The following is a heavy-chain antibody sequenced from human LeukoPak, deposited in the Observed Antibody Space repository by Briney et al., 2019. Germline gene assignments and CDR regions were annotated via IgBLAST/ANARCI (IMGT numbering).Heavy chain of an antibody. Sequence: PSETLSLTCAVYGGSFSGYYWSWIRQPPGKGLEWIGEINHSGSTNYNPSLKSRVTISVDTSKNQFSLKLSSVTAADTAAYYCARDRRVFDYWGQGTLVTVPS. V-gene: IGHV4-34*01. D-gene: IGHD6-13*01. CDR1: GGSFSGYY. CDR3: ARDRRVFDY. CDR2: INHSGST. J-gene: IGHJ4*02.